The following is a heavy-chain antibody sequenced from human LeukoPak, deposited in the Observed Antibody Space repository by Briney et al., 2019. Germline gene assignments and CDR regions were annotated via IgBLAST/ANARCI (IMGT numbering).Heavy chain of an antibody. Sequence: ASVTVSCKTSGYSFTSQDMHWVRQAPGQSLEWMGCINPGNGDTKYSQEFQGRVTITRDTSATTAYMELSSLRSDDMAVYYCTLYNYWGQGTLVTVSS. D-gene: IGHD2-2*02. CDR2: INPGNGDT. V-gene: IGHV1-3*03. CDR3: TLYNY. CDR1: GYSFTSQD. J-gene: IGHJ4*02.